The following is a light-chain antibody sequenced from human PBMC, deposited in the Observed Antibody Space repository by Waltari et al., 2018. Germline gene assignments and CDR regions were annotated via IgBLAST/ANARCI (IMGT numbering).Light chain of an antibody. J-gene: IGKJ4*01. CDR3: QQYNDLPLT. Sequence: DIQMTQAPSSLSAYVGDRVIITCRASQDISNSVNWYQQKPGSAPRLLIFYSDRVKPGVPSRFSGSGSGTEFTLIINSLQPEDFATYFCQQYNDLPLTFGGGTKVEIK. CDR2: YSD. V-gene: IGKV1-NL1*01. CDR1: QDISNS.